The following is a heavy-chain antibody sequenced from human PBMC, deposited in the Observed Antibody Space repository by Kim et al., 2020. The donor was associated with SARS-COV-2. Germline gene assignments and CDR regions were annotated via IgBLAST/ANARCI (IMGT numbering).Heavy chain of an antibody. Sequence: ASVKVSCKASGYTFTSYYMHWVRQAPGQGLEWMGIINPSGGSTSYAQKFQGRVTMTRDTSTSTVYMELSSLRSEDTAVYYCARDYSPIPRATNYFDYWGQGTLVTVSS. J-gene: IGHJ4*02. CDR2: INPSGGST. D-gene: IGHD5-12*01. CDR1: GYTFTSYY. V-gene: IGHV1-46*01. CDR3: ARDYSPIPRATNYFDY.